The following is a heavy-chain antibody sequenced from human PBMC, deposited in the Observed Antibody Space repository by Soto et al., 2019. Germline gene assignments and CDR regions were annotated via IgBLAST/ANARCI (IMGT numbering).Heavy chain of an antibody. D-gene: IGHD3-22*01. V-gene: IGHV3-33*06. Sequence: QVQLVESGGGVIQPGRSLRLSCSASGFSFSDYGMHWVRQAPGQGLEWVAVIWYDGVKKEYADSVKGRFTISRDNSKNTLYLQMNSLRAEDTAVYYCAQGSSGDYAGHDYWGQGTLVTVSS. CDR3: AQGSSGDYAGHDY. J-gene: IGHJ4*02. CDR2: IWYDGVKK. CDR1: GFSFSDYG.